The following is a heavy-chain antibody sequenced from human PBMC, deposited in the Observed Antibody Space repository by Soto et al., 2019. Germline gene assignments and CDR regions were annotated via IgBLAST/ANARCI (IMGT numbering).Heavy chain of an antibody. Sequence: SETLSLTCTVSGYSISSADYYWTWFRQPPGKGLEWIGYIYYSGSAYYNPSLESRLTMSIDTSMNQFSLELSSVAAADTAVYYCATHPFYDYYSGDYLDYWGQGTPVTVSS. CDR1: GYSISSADYY. CDR3: ATHPFYDYYSGDYLDY. V-gene: IGHV4-30-4*01. J-gene: IGHJ4*02. D-gene: IGHD3-3*01. CDR2: IYYSGSA.